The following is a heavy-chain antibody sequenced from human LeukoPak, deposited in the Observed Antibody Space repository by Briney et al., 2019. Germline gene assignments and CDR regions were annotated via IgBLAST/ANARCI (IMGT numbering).Heavy chain of an antibody. V-gene: IGHV4-59*11. D-gene: IGHD2-2*01. J-gene: IGHJ6*03. CDR3: ARILVVPAAEYYYYMDV. CDR1: GGSFSHHY. CDR2: ISDSGNS. Sequence: PSETLSLTCTVSGGSFSHHYWSWIRQPPGKGLEWIGYISDSGNSNYSPSLKSRVTMSVDTSKNQFSLKLSSVTAADTAVYYCARILVVPAAEYYYYMDVWGKGTTVTVSS.